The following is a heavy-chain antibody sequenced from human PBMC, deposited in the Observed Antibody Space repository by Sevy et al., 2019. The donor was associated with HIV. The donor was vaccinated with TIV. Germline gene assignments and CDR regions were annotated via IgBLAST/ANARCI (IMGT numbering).Heavy chain of an antibody. CDR3: ARGRSNFRY. Sequence: SETLSLTCTLSGASLSGYYWSWIRPPPGKGLEWIGYIYDTGDTNLNPSLKSRVTISQDTSKTQFSLSLSSVNTADTAVYYCARGRSNFRYWSQGTLVTVSS. J-gene: IGHJ4*02. CDR2: IYDTGDT. CDR1: GASLSGYY. V-gene: IGHV4-59*01. D-gene: IGHD1-1*01.